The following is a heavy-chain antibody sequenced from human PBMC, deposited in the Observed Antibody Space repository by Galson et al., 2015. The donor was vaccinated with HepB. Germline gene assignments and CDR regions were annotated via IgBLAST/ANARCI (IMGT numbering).Heavy chain of an antibody. CDR3: ARAGYGAASTHYFDY. J-gene: IGHJ4*02. CDR2: TYYRSKWYN. CDR1: GDSVSSNSAA. V-gene: IGHV6-1*01. Sequence: CAISGDSVSSNSAAWNWIRQSPSRGLEWLGRTYYRSKWYNDYAVSVKSRITINPDTSKNQFSLQLNSVTPEDTAVYYCARAGYGAASTHYFDYWGQGTLVTVSS. D-gene: IGHD6-13*01.